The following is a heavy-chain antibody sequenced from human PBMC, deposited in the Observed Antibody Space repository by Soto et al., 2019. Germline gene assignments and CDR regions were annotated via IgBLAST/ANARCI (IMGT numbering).Heavy chain of an antibody. CDR1: GYTFNGYY. D-gene: IGHD3-22*01. CDR2: INPNSGGT. V-gene: IGHV1-2*02. CDR3: ASFSGSGFYTLGS. J-gene: IGHJ5*02. Sequence: SVKVSCKTSGYTFNGYYFHWVRRAPGQGLEWRGWINPNSGGTNSAQKFQGRVTMTTDTSTSTAYMGLRSLRSDDKAVYYWASFSGSGFYTLGSWGQETRSPSPQ.